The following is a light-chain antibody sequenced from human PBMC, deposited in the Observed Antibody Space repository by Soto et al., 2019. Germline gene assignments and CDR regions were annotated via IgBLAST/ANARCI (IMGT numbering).Light chain of an antibody. Sequence: DIVMTQSPDSLAVSLGERATINCKSSQSVLYSSNNKNYLAWYQQKPGQPPKLLIYWASTRESGVPDRFSGSGSGTDFTLTISSLQAEAVAVYYCQQYYSTPHFGQGTKLEIK. CDR1: QSVLYSSNNKNY. CDR2: WAS. J-gene: IGKJ2*01. CDR3: QQYYSTPH. V-gene: IGKV4-1*01.